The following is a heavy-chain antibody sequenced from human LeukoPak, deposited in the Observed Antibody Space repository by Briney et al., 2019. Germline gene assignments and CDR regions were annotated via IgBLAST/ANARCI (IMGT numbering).Heavy chain of an antibody. D-gene: IGHD6-13*01. V-gene: IGHV3-20*04. J-gene: IGHJ4*02. Sequence: ETLSLICAVYGGSFSGYYWSWIRHPRETGQESASGINWNGGSTGYADSVKGRFTISRDNAKNSPYLQMNSLRAEDTALYYCARGTLKAAATDFDYWGQGTLVTVSS. CDR2: INWNGGST. CDR3: ARGTLKAAATDFDY. CDR1: GGSFSGYY.